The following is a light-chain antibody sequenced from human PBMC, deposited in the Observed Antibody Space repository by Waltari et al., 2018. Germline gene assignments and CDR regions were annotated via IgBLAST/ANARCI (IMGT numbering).Light chain of an antibody. J-gene: IGLJ3*02. CDR1: SSDVGNYIL. Sequence: QSALTQPASVSGSPGQSITISCTGTSSDVGNYILVSWYQQYPGKAPKVMIYDDNRRPSGVSDRFSGSKSGNTASLTISGVQAEDEADYYCCSYAGSYTWVFGGGTKLTVL. CDR2: DDN. V-gene: IGLV2-23*01. CDR3: CSYAGSYTWV.